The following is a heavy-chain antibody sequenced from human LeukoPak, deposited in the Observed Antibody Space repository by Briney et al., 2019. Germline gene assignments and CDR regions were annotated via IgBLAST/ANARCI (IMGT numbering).Heavy chain of an antibody. CDR1: GITLSNYG. CDR2: ISGSGGGT. D-gene: IGHD5-12*01. V-gene: IGHV3-23*01. Sequence: GGSLRLSCAVSGITLSNYGMSWVRQAPGKGLEWVAGISGSGGGTNYADSVKGRFTISRDNPKNTLYLQMNSLRAEDTAVYYCARDLSPVEIVATVLDYWGQGTQVTVSS. CDR3: ARDLSPVEIVATVLDY. J-gene: IGHJ4*02.